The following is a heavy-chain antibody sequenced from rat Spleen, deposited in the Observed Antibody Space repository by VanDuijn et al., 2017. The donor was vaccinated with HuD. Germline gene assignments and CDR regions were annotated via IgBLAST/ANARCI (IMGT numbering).Heavy chain of an antibody. D-gene: IGHD3-5*01. J-gene: IGHJ2*01. Sequence: EVQLVESGGGLVQPGRSMKLSCAASGLSFSNYDMAWVRQAPTKGLEWVASISTGGGNTYYRDSVKGRFTISRDNAKSTLYLQMSKLGSEDTAIYYCTGDFDHTLYWGQGVMVTVSS. V-gene: IGHV5-25*01. CDR3: TGDFDHTLY. CDR2: ISTGGGNT. CDR1: GLSFSNYD.